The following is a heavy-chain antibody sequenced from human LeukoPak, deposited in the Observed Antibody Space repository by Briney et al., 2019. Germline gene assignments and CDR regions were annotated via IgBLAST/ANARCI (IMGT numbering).Heavy chain of an antibody. CDR2: IYYSGRT. CDR1: GGSISSGDYY. D-gene: IGHD2-15*01. V-gene: IGHV4-30-4*01. Sequence: SQTLSPTCTVSGGSISSGDYYWRWVRQSPGTGLEWIGYIYYSGRTYYNPSLKSRVTISADTSKNHFSLNVSSVTAADTAVYYCARDVRRRSASNYFDYWGQGTLVTVSS. J-gene: IGHJ4*02. CDR3: ARDVRRRSASNYFDY.